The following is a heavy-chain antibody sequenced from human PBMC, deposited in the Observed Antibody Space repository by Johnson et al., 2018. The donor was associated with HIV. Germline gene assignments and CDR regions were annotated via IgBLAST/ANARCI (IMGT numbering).Heavy chain of an antibody. J-gene: IGHJ3*02. D-gene: IGHD3-16*01. CDR2: IYSGGTT. CDR1: GFTVSRNY. V-gene: IGHV3-66*01. Sequence: VQLVESWGGLVQPGGSLRLSCAASGFTVSRNYMSWVRQAPGKGLEWVSVIYSGGTTYYADSVKGRFTISRDTSENTVHLQINDLRAEDTAVYYCAREALPRGLQSSFGGAFDIWGQGTMVTVSS. CDR3: AREALPRGLQSSFGGAFDI.